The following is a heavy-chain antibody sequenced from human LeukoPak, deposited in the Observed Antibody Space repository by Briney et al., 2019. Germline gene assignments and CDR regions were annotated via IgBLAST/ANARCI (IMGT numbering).Heavy chain of an antibody. J-gene: IGHJ6*03. V-gene: IGHV1-69*13. CDR3: ATSGGDYYYYSLDV. D-gene: IGHD3-10*01. CDR1: GGTFSRYA. Sequence: SVKVSCKASGGTFSRYAISWVRQAPGQGLEWMGGIIPVLGTTNYAQTFQNKVTITADESTSTTYMELSSLTSEATAVYYCATSGGDYYYYSLDVWGKGTPVTISS. CDR2: IIPVLGTT.